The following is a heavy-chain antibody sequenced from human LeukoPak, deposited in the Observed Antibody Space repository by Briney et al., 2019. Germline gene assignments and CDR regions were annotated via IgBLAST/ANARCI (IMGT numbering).Heavy chain of an antibody. V-gene: IGHV4-34*01. J-gene: IGHJ4*02. Sequence: SETLSLTCAVYGGSFSGYYWSWIRQPPGKGLEWIGEINHSGSTNYNPSLKSRVTISVDTSRNRFSLKLSSVTAADTAVYYCAREEVGATTTDWGQGTLVTVSS. CDR1: GGSFSGYY. D-gene: IGHD1-26*01. CDR2: INHSGST. CDR3: AREEVGATTTD.